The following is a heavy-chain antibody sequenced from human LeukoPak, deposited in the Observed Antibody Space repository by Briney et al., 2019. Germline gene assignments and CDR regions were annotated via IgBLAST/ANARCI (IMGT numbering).Heavy chain of an antibody. CDR3: ARTPYYDFWSGYEIYMDV. Sequence: SVKVSCKASGGTFSSYAISWVRQAPGQGLEWMGRIIPILGIANYAQKFQGRVTITADKSTSTAYMELSSLRSDDTAVYYCARTPYYDFWSGYEIYMDVWGKGTTVTVSS. V-gene: IGHV1-69*04. CDR2: IIPILGIA. J-gene: IGHJ6*03. D-gene: IGHD3-3*01. CDR1: GGTFSSYA.